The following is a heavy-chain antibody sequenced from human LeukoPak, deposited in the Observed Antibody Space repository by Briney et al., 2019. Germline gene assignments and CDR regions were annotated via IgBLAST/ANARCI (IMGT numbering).Heavy chain of an antibody. CDR2: IYWNDHK. CDR1: GFSLTTSGVG. D-gene: IGHD3-22*01. V-gene: IGHV2-5*01. CDR3: AHSYDTGGNYYSRFDY. J-gene: IGHJ4*02. Sequence: SGPTLVKPTQTLTLTCTVSGFSLTTSGVGVGWIRQPPGKALEWLALIYWNDHKPYSPALRSRLTVTKDTSKNQVVLTMTNMDPVDTATYYCAHSYDTGGNYYSRFDYWGQGTLVTVSS.